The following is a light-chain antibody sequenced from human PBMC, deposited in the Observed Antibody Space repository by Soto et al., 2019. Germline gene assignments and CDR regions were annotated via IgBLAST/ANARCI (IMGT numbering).Light chain of an antibody. V-gene: IGLV2-14*01. CDR2: EVS. CDR3: XSYTSSSTLV. CDR1: SSDVGGYNY. J-gene: IGLJ1*01. Sequence: QSALTQPASVSGSPGQSITISCTGTSSDVGGYNYVSWYQQHPGKAPKLMIYEVSNRPSGXXXXXSGSKSGNTASLTISXXXXXXXXXXXXXSYTSSSTLVFGTGTKVTVL.